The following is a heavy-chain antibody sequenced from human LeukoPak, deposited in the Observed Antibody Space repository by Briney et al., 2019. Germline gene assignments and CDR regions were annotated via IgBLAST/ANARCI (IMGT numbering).Heavy chain of an antibody. V-gene: IGHV3-23*01. CDR3: AEVLLHSSSWYMVRGYFDY. CDR2: ISGSGGST. J-gene: IGHJ4*02. Sequence: GGSLRLSCAASGFTFSSYAMSWVRQAPGKGLEWVSAISGSGGSTYYADSVKGRFTISRDNSKNTLYLQMNSLRAEDTAVYYCAEVLLHSSSWYMVRGYFDYWGQGTLVTVSS. CDR1: GFTFSSYA. D-gene: IGHD6-13*01.